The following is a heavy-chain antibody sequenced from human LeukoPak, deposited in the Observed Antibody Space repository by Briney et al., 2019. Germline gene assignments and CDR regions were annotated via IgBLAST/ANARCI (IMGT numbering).Heavy chain of an antibody. J-gene: IGHJ5*02. Sequence: ASVKVSCKASGYTFTSYGISWVRQAPGQGLEWMGWISAYNGNTNYAQKLQGRVTMTTDTSTSTAYIELRSLRSDDTAVYYCARVSAHSYWFDPWGQGTLVTVSS. CDR3: ARVSAHSYWFDP. CDR1: GYTFTSYG. CDR2: ISAYNGNT. V-gene: IGHV1-18*01.